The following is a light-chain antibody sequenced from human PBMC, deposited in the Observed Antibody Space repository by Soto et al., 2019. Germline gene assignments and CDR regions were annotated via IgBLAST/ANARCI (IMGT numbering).Light chain of an antibody. CDR2: RND. CDR3: AKWDDSLRVYV. Sequence: QSVLPQPPSASGTPGQRVTISCSTTNSRSGSNYVYWYQQLPGAAPKLLIYRNDQRPSGVPDRFSASKSGTSASLAISGLRSEDDADYFCAKWDDSLRVYVSGSGTKLTVL. J-gene: IGLJ1*01. CDR1: NSRSGSNY. V-gene: IGLV1-47*01.